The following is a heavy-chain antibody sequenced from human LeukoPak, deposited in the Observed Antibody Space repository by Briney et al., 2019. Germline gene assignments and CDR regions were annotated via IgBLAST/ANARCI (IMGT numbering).Heavy chain of an antibody. CDR1: GYTFTGYY. CDR3: ARVGDGDWNGYDAFDI. Sequence: ASVKVSCKASGYTFTGYYMHWVRQAPGQGLEWMGWINPNSGGTNYAQKFQGRVTMTRDTSISTAYMELSRLRSDDTAVYYCARVGDGDWNGYDAFDIWGQGTMVTVSS. J-gene: IGHJ3*02. V-gene: IGHV1-2*02. D-gene: IGHD1-1*01. CDR2: INPNSGGT.